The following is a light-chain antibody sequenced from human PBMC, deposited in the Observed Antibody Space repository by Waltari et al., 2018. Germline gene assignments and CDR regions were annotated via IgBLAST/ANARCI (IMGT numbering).Light chain of an antibody. CDR3: QQCYSTPYT. CDR2: WAS. CDR1: QNLLYNSDNKNY. J-gene: IGKJ2*01. V-gene: IGKV4-1*01. Sequence: DIVMTQSPDSLAVSLGERVTINCSSSQNLLYNSDNKNYWAWFQQKPGQPPKLLIYWASTRESGVPDRFSGSGSGTEFTLTINSLQAADVAVYYCQQCYSTPYTFGQGTKLEIK.